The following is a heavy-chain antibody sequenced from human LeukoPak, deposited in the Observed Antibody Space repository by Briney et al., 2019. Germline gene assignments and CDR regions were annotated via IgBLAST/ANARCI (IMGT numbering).Heavy chain of an antibody. CDR2: ISYDGSNK. J-gene: IGHJ4*02. CDR1: GFTFSSYA. Sequence: GRSLRLSCAASGFTFSSYAMHWVRQAPGKGLERVAVISYDGSNKYDADSVKGRFTISRDNSKNTLYLQMNSLRAEDTAVYYCARDQERSGALDYWGQGTLVTVSS. D-gene: IGHD1-26*01. V-gene: IGHV3-30-3*01. CDR3: ARDQERSGALDY.